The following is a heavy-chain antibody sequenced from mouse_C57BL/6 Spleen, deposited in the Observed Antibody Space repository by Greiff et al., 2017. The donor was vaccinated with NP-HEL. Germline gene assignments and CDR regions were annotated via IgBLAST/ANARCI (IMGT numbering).Heavy chain of an antibody. D-gene: IGHD1-1*01. CDR1: GYAFSSYW. CDR2: IYPGDGDT. Sequence: QVQLQQSGAELVKPGASVKISCKASGYAFSSYWMNWVKQRPGKGLEWIGQIYPGDGDTNYNGKFKGKATRTADKSSRTAYMQLSSLTSEDSAVYFCASYTNYYGSRGGPWYFDVWGTGTTVTVSS. V-gene: IGHV1-80*01. J-gene: IGHJ1*03. CDR3: ASYTNYYGSRGGPWYFDV.